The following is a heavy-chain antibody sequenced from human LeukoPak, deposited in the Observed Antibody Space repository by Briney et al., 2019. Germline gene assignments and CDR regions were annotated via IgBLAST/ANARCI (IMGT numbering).Heavy chain of an antibody. J-gene: IGHJ4*02. CDR3: ARDRRGPFDY. Sequence: GGSLRLSCAASGFTFSSYGMHWVRQAPGKGLEWVAVIWYDGSNKYYVDSVKGRFTISRDNAKNSLYLQMNSLRAEDTAVYYCARDRRGPFDYWGQGTLVTVSS. D-gene: IGHD3-10*01. V-gene: IGHV3-33*01. CDR2: IWYDGSNK. CDR1: GFTFSSYG.